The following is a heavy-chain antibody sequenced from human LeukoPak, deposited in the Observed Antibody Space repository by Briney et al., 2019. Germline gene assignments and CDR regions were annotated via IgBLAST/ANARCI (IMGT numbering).Heavy chain of an antibody. J-gene: IGHJ4*02. CDR3: SRDHPGLSFVCDY. CDR2: INSNGGST. D-gene: IGHD2-15*01. Sequence: GGSLRLSCTASGFTLSSYAMHWVRQAPGKGLEYVSAINSNGGSTYYANSVKGRFTISRDNSKNTLYLQMGSLGAEDMAVYYCSRDHPGLSFVCDYWGQGTLVTVSS. CDR1: GFTLSSYA. V-gene: IGHV3-64*01.